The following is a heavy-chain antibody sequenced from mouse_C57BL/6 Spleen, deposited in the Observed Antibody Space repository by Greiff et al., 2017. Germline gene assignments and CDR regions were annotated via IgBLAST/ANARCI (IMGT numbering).Heavy chain of an antibody. V-gene: IGHV1-9*01. CDR2: ILPGSGST. Sequence: QVQLQQSGAELMKPGASVKLSCKATGYTFTGYWIEWVKQRPGHGLEWIGEILPGSGSTNYNEKFKGKATFTADTSSNTAYMQLSSLTTEDSAIYYWARRTYGNYGGAMDYWGQGTSVTVSS. CDR1: GYTFTGYW. CDR3: ARRTYGNYGGAMDY. D-gene: IGHD2-1*01. J-gene: IGHJ4*01.